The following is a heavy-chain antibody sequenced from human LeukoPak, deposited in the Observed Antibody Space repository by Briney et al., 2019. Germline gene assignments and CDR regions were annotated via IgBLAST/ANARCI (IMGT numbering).Heavy chain of an antibody. Sequence: PGGSLRLSCAASGLTFSTYAMSWVRQAPGKGLVWVSRVNSDGTRTNYADSVKGRFTISRDNSKNTLYLQMNSLRAEDTAVYYCANLDYRYYFDYWGQGTPVTVSS. V-gene: IGHV3-23*03. CDR3: ANLDYRYYFDY. J-gene: IGHJ4*02. D-gene: IGHD3/OR15-3a*01. CDR1: GLTFSTYA. CDR2: VNSDGTRT.